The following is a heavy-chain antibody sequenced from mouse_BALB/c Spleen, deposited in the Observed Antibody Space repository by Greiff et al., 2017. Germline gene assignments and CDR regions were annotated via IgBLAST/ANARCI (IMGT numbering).Heavy chain of an antibody. CDR1: GFSLSRYS. CDR3: ARNGITTVVATYVSYYAMDY. V-gene: IGHV2-6-4*01. J-gene: IGHJ4*01. CDR2: RWGGGST. D-gene: IGHD1-1*01. Sequence: QVQLKESGPGLVAPSQSLSITCTVSGFSLSRYSVHWVRQPPGKGLEWLGMRWGGGSTDYNSALKSRLSISKDNSKSQVFLKMNSLQTDDTAMYYCARNGITTVVATYVSYYAMDYWGQGTSVTVSS.